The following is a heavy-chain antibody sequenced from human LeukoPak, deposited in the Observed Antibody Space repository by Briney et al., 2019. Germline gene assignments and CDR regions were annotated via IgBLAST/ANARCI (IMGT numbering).Heavy chain of an antibody. D-gene: IGHD3-9*01. CDR2: IVVGSGNT. CDR3: AAPSLNDILTGPSGAFDI. J-gene: IGHJ3*02. CDR1: GFTFSSSA. V-gene: IGHV1-58*01. Sequence: SVKVSCKASGFTFSSSAVQWARQARGQRLEWIGWIVVGSGNTNYAQKFQERVTITRDMSTSTAYMELSSLRSEDTAVYYCAAPSLNDILTGPSGAFDIWGQGTMVTASS.